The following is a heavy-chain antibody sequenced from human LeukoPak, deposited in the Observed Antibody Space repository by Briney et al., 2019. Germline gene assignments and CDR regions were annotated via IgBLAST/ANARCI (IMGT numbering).Heavy chain of an antibody. D-gene: IGHD2-15*01. CDR3: AKDLEGYCSGGSCYSGY. V-gene: IGHV3-30*02. CDR1: GFTFSSYE. Sequence: PGGSLRLSCAASGFTFSSYEMNWLRQAPGKGLEGVAFIRYDGSNKYYADSVKGRFTISRDNSKNTLYLQMNSLRAEDTAVYYCAKDLEGYCSGGSCYSGYWGQGTLVTVSS. J-gene: IGHJ4*02. CDR2: IRYDGSNK.